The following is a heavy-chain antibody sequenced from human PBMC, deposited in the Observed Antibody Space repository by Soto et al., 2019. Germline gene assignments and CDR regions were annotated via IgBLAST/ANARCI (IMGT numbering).Heavy chain of an antibody. Sequence: LRLSCATSGFTFSSYAMSWVRQAPGKGLEWVSAISGSGGSTYYADSVKGRFTISRDNSKNTLYLQMNSLRAEDTAVYYCAKPLIVTKVPYYFDYWGQGTLVTVSS. CDR3: AKPLIVTKVPYYFDY. J-gene: IGHJ4*02. CDR2: ISGSGGST. D-gene: IGHD3-22*01. V-gene: IGHV3-23*01. CDR1: GFTFSSYA.